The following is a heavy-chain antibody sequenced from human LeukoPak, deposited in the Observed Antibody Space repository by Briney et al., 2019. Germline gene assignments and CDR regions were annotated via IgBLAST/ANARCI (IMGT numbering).Heavy chain of an antibody. CDR3: ARGDCSSTSCYTADY. D-gene: IGHD2-2*02. CDR2: IYHSGST. J-gene: IGHJ4*02. Sequence: SETLSLTCTVSGGSISSVGYYWSWIRQPPGKGRVGIGYIYHSGSTYYNPSLKSRVTISVDRSKNQFSLKLSSVTAADTAVYYCARGDCSSTSCYTADYWGQGTLVTVSS. V-gene: IGHV4-30-2*01. CDR1: GGSISSVGYY.